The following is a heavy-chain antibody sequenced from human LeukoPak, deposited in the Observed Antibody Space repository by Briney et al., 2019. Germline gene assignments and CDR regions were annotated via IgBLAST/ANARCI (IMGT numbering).Heavy chain of an antibody. CDR2: IYTSGST. CDR1: GGSISSGSYY. CDR3: ARGRDSSGYYDY. J-gene: IGHJ4*02. Sequence: SQTLSLTCTVSGGSISSGSYYWSWIRQPAGKGLEWIGRIYTSGSTNYNPSLKSRVTISVDTSKNQFSLKLSSVTAADTAVYYCARGRDSSGYYDYWGQGTLVTVSS. D-gene: IGHD3-22*01. V-gene: IGHV4-61*02.